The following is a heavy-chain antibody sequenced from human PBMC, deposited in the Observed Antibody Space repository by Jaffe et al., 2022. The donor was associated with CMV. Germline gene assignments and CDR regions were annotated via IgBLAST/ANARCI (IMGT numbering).Heavy chain of an antibody. CDR1: GGTFSSYA. CDR2: IIPILGIA. J-gene: IGHJ4*02. Sequence: QVQLVQSGAEVKKPGSSVKVSCKASGGTFSSYAISWVRQAPGQGLEWMGRIIPILGIANYAQKFQGRVTITADKSTSTAYMELSSLRSEDTAVYYCARDSGPGSRVFWSGYYFDYWGQGTLVTVSS. V-gene: IGHV1-69*09. CDR3: ARDSGPGSRVFWSGYYFDY. D-gene: IGHD3-3*01.